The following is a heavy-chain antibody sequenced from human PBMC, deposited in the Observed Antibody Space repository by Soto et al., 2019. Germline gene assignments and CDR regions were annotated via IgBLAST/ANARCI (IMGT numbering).Heavy chain of an antibody. Sequence: SQTLSLTCAISGDSVSSNSAAWNWIRQSPSRGIEWRGRSYYWSNWYNGYAVSVKSRMTIFPATCKIQFSLQLHSVTPEDTAVYYCARDRSPGSSSWYDYWGQGTLVTVSS. CDR3: ARDRSPGSSSWYDY. J-gene: IGHJ4*02. CDR1: GDSVSSNSAA. V-gene: IGHV6-1*01. CDR2: SYYWSNWYN. D-gene: IGHD6-13*01.